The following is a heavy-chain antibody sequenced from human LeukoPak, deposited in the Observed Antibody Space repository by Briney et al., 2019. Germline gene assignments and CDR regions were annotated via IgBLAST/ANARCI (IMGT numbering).Heavy chain of an antibody. J-gene: IGHJ4*02. CDR2: ISGSGGST. CDR1: GFTFSSYA. Sequence: GGSLRLSCAASGFTFSSYAMSWVRQAPGKGLQWVSAISGSGGSTYYADSVKGRFTISRDNSKNTLYLQMNSLRAEDTAVYYCAKPDSSSWYYHYWGQGTLVTVSS. D-gene: IGHD6-13*01. V-gene: IGHV3-23*01. CDR3: AKPDSSSWYYHY.